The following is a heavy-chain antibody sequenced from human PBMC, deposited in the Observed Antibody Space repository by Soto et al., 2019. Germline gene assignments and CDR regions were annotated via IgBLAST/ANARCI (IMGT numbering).Heavy chain of an antibody. CDR2: FNPNSGDT. Sequence: ASVKVSCKASGYIFTAYSMHWVRQAPGQGLEWVGWFNPNSGDTIYAQKFQGRVTLTGDTSIRTAYMELYRLTSDDKAVYYCAREASAVISLDYWGQGTLVTLFS. D-gene: IGHD6-19*01. J-gene: IGHJ4*02. CDR3: AREASAVISLDY. CDR1: GYIFTAYS. V-gene: IGHV1-2*02.